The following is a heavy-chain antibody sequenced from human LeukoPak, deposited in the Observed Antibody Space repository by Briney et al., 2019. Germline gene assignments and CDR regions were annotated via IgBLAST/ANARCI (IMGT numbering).Heavy chain of an antibody. J-gene: IGHJ4*02. Sequence: GGSLRLSCAASGFTFSSYWMSWVRQAPGKGLEWVANIKKDGSEKYYVDSVKGRFTISRDNAKTSLYLQMNSLRAEDTAVYYCARDLSGVTGYTYGRGIDYWGQGTLATVSS. D-gene: IGHD5-18*01. V-gene: IGHV3-7*01. CDR3: ARDLSGVTGYTYGRGIDY. CDR1: GFTFSSYW. CDR2: IKKDGSEK.